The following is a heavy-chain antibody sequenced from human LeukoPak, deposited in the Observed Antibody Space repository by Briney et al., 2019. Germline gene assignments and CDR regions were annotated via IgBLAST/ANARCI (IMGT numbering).Heavy chain of an antibody. CDR2: ISAYNGNT. V-gene: IGHV1-18*01. D-gene: IGHD3-22*01. CDR1: GYTFTSYG. CDR3: ARLGHTMNYYDSSGYYPLDY. J-gene: IGHJ4*02. Sequence: ASVNVSCKASGYTFTSYGISWVRQAPGQGLEWMGWISAYNGNTNYAQKLQGRVTMTTDTSTSTAYMELRSLRSDDTAVYYCARLGHTMNYYDSSGYYPLDYWGQGTLVTVSS.